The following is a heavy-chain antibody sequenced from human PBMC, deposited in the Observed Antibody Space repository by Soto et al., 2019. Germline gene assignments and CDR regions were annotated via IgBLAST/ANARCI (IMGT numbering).Heavy chain of an antibody. V-gene: IGHV3-23*01. D-gene: IGHD2-21*01. J-gene: IGHJ5*02. CDR3: AKGLNAFCGNWFDP. CDR1: GFIFRNYA. Sequence: EERLLESGGGVVRPGGSLRLACAASGFIFRNYAMSWVRQASGKGPEWVSGITGSGDTTYYARSVRGRVTISRDNSKKPQDLQMNSLRVEDTAVYYGAKGLNAFCGNWFDPGGQGTLVTVSS. CDR2: ITGSGDTT.